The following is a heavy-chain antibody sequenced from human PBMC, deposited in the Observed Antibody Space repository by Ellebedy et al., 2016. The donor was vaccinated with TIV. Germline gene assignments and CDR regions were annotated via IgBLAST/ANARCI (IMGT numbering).Heavy chain of an antibody. J-gene: IGHJ4*02. V-gene: IGHV4-34*01. CDR2: INHSVST. D-gene: IGHD2-21*02. Sequence: MPGGSLRLSCAVYGGSLSGYYWSWIRQPPGKGLEWIGEINHSVSTNYNSSLKSRVTISLDTSKNQFSLKLSSVTAADTAVYYCSRGVTDQNWGQGILVTVSS. CDR3: SRGVTDQN. CDR1: GGSLSGYY.